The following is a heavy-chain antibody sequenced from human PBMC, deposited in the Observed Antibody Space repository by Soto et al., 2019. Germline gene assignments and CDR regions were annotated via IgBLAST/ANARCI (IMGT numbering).Heavy chain of an antibody. V-gene: IGHV4-59*01. CDR3: ARAKGYFDWLAPFDY. CDR1: GGSISSYY. D-gene: IGHD3-9*01. Sequence: KPSETLSLTCTVSGGSISSYYWSWIRQPPGKGLEWIGYIYYSGSTNYNPSLKSRVTISVDTSKNQFSLKLSSVTAADTAVYYCARAKGYFDWLAPFDYWGQGTLVTVSS. J-gene: IGHJ4*02. CDR2: IYYSGST.